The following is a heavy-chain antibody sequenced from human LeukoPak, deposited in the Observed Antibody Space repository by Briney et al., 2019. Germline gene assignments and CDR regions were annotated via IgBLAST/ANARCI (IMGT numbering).Heavy chain of an antibody. CDR2: ISGSGHNS. CDR3: AKWMVRRDFWSGAFDI. D-gene: IGHD3-3*01. Sequence: GGSLRLSCAASGFTFSSSAMTWVRQAPGKRLEWVSAISGSGHNSYYADSVKGRFTISRDNSKNTLFLQMNSLRGEDTAIYYCAKWMVRRDFWSGAFDIWGQGTMVTV. CDR1: GFTFSSSA. J-gene: IGHJ3*02. V-gene: IGHV3-23*01.